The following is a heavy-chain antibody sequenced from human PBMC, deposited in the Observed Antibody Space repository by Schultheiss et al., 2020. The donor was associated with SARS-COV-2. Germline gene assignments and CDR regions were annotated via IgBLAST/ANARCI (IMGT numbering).Heavy chain of an antibody. CDR2: ISASSTYI. D-gene: IGHD3-16*02. Sequence: GGSLRLSCAASGFTFSDYDMSWIRQAPGKGLECVASISASSTYIYYADSVKGRFIVSRDNSKNTLYLQMNSLKTEDTAVYYCTTDRVYDYVWGSYRYTGYWGQGTLVTVSS. CDR3: TTDRVYDYVWGSYRYTGY. CDR1: GFTFSDYD. V-gene: IGHV3-21*03. J-gene: IGHJ4*02.